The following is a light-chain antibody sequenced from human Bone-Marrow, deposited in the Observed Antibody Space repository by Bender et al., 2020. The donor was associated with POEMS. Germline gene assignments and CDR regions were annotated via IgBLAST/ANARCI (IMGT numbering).Light chain of an antibody. J-gene: IGLJ1*01. Sequence: QSALTQPASVSGSPGQSITISCTGTSSDVGGHDYVSWYQQHPGKAPKLILYDVSPRPSGISYRFSGSQSGDPASRTISGLQPEDEADYYCSSYRGGYNFDVFGTGT. CDR2: DVS. V-gene: IGLV2-14*03. CDR3: SSYRGGYNFDV. CDR1: SSDVGGHDY.